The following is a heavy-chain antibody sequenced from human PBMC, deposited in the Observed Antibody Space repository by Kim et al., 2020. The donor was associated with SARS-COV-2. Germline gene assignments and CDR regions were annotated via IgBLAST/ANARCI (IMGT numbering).Heavy chain of an antibody. D-gene: IGHD3-16*02. V-gene: IGHV1-46*01. Sequence: TSYQQKFQGRVTMTRDTSTSTVYMELSSLRSEDTAVYYCGRGGVIVRYDYWGQGTLVTVSS. CDR3: GRGGVIVRYDY. J-gene: IGHJ4*02. CDR2: T.